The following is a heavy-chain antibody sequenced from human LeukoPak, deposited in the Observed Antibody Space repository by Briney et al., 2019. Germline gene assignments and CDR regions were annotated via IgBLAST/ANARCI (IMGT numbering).Heavy chain of an antibody. CDR2: ISSDGNDK. J-gene: IGHJ4*02. CDR1: GFTFSDYY. D-gene: IGHD5-12*01. V-gene: IGHV3-30*03. CDR3: TTKVIRGNSGDDYDD. Sequence: GGSLRLSCAASGFTFSDYYMSWVRQAPGKGLEWVALISSDGNDKLYGDSVKGRFTISRDDSKSTLYLQMNSLRAEDTAVYYYTTKVIRGNSGDDYDDWGQGTLVTVSS.